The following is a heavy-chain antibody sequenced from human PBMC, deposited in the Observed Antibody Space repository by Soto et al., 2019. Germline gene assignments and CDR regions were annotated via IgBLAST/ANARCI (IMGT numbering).Heavy chain of an antibody. V-gene: IGHV4-39*01. Sequence: SGTLSLTCTVSGGSISSSSFHWGWIRQPPGKGLEWIGTIYYSGSTYYNSSLKSQVTISVDTSKNQFSLNLISVTAADTAVHYCARHVTINWKLNWFDPWGQGTLVTVSS. J-gene: IGHJ5*02. CDR3: ARHVTINWKLNWFDP. D-gene: IGHD1-1*01. CDR2: IYYSGST. CDR1: GGSISSSSFH.